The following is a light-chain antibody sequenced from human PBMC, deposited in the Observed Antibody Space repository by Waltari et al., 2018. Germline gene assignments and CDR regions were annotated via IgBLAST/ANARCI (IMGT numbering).Light chain of an antibody. V-gene: IGKV1-5*01. CDR2: DAS. J-gene: IGKJ4*01. CDR1: QTISTR. CDR3: QQYNSYLRT. Sequence: DIQMTQSPSTLSASVGYRVTITCRASQTISTRLAWYQQKPGKAPNLLIYDASSLESGVPSRFSGSGSGTEFTLTISSLQPDDFAIYYCQQYNSYLRTFGGGTKVEIK.